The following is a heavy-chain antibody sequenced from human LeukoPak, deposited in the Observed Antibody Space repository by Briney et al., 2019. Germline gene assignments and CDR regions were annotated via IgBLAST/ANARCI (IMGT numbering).Heavy chain of an antibody. J-gene: IGHJ4*02. V-gene: IGHV3-74*01. CDR2: INTDGSST. Sequence: GGSLRLSCAASGFTFSNYWMHWVRQAPGKGLVWVSRINTDGSSTTYADSVKGRFTISRDNAKKTLYLQMNSLRAEDTAVYYCAGGWSFDYWGQGTLVTVSS. D-gene: IGHD3-3*01. CDR3: AGGWSFDY. CDR1: GFTFSNYW.